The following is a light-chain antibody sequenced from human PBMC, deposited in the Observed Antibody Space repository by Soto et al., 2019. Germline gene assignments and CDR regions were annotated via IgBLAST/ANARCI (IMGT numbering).Light chain of an antibody. CDR1: QSVSSN. V-gene: IGKV3-15*01. CDR2: VAS. J-gene: IGKJ1*01. CDR3: QQCNNWPPA. Sequence: EIVMTQSPATLSLSPGERATLSCRASQSVSSNLAWYQQKPGQAPRLLIYVASTRATGNPARFSGSGSGTEFTLTISSLQSEDFAVYYCQQCNNWPPAFGQGTKVEIK.